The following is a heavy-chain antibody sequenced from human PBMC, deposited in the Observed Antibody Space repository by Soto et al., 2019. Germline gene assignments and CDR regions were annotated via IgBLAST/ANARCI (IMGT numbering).Heavy chain of an antibody. D-gene: IGHD1-1*01. CDR3: ARTPHNLNDGGYFDY. CDR2: ISSSSSYI. CDR1: GFTFSSYC. J-gene: IGHJ4*02. Sequence: EVQLVESGGGLVKPGGSLRLSCAASGFTFSSYCMNWVRQAPGKGLEWVSSISSSSSYIYYADSVKGRFTISRENAKNSLYLQMNSLRAEDTAVYYCARTPHNLNDGGYFDYWGQGTLVTVSS. V-gene: IGHV3-21*01.